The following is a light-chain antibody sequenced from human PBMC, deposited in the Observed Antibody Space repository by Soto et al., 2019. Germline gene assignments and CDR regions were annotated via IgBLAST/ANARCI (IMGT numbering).Light chain of an antibody. CDR3: QQYGDSPIT. CDR1: QSVSSDF. CDR2: GAS. J-gene: IGKJ5*01. V-gene: IGKV3-20*01. Sequence: EIVMTQSPATLSVPPGERATLSCRASQSVSSDFLAWYQRKPGQAPRLLIYGASTRATGIPDRFSGSGSGTDFTLTISRLEPEDFAVYDCQQYGDSPITFGQGTRLEIK.